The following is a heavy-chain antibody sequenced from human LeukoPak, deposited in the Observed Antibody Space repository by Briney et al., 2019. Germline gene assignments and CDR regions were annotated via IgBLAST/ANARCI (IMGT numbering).Heavy chain of an antibody. V-gene: IGHV4-4*07. CDR1: GGSISSYY. CDR2: IYTSGST. Sequence: SETPSLTCTVSGGSISSYYWSWIRQPAGKGLEWIGRIYTSGSTNYNPSLKSRVTMSVDTSKNQFSLKLSSVTAADTAVYYCARQKGSGYDRYFDYWGQGTLVTVSS. J-gene: IGHJ4*02. CDR3: ARQKGSGYDRYFDY. D-gene: IGHD5-12*01.